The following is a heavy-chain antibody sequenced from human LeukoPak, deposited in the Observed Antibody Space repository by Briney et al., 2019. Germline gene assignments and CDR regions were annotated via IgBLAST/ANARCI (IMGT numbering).Heavy chain of an antibody. Sequence: GGSLRLSCVGSGFTFRSHAMSWVRQAPEKGLEFVSGIYENGGTTYYADSVKGRFSISRDNSKDTLYLQMDSLRGEDTAVYYCAKDFRIGYSAHFDYWGQGALVTVS. CDR2: IYENGGTT. CDR1: GFTFRSHA. D-gene: IGHD2-21*01. J-gene: IGHJ4*02. CDR3: AKDFRIGYSAHFDY. V-gene: IGHV3-23*01.